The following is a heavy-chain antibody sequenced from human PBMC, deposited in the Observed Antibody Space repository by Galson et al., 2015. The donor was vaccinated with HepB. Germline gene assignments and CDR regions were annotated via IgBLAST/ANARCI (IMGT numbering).Heavy chain of an antibody. D-gene: IGHD5-24*01. CDR3: ARALGGYNYADC. CDR2: IWYDGSNK. V-gene: IGHV3-33*01. Sequence: SLRLSCAASGFTFSSYGMHWVRQAPGKGLEWVGVIWYDGSNKYYADSVKGRFTISRDNSKNTLYLQVNSLRAEDTAVYYCARALGGYNYADCWGQGTLVIVSS. CDR1: GFTFSSYG. J-gene: IGHJ4*02.